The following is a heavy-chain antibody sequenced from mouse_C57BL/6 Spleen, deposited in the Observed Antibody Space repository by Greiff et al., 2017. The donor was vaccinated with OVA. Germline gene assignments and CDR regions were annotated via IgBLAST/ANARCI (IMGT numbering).Heavy chain of an antibody. CDR3: ARSAQDFDY. D-gene: IGHD3-2*02. CDR2: INPNNGGT. CDR1: GYTFTDYY. V-gene: IGHV1-26*01. J-gene: IGHJ2*01. Sequence: EVKLQQSGPELVKPGASVKISCKASGYTFTDYYMNWVKQSHGKSLEWIGDINPNNGGTSYNQKFKGKATLTVDKSSSTAYMELRSLTSEDSAVYYCARSAQDFDYWGQGTTLTVSS.